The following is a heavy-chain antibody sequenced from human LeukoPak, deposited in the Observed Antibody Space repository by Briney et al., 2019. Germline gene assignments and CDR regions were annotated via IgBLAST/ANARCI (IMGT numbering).Heavy chain of an antibody. CDR1: GFTFSTYW. Sequence: GGSLRLSCAASGFTFSTYWMSWVRQAPGKGLEWVSAISGSGGSTYYADSVKGRFTISRDNAKNSLYLQMNSLRAEDTAVYYCAELGITMIGGVWGKGTTVTISS. V-gene: IGHV3-23*01. D-gene: IGHD3-10*02. CDR3: AELGITMIGGV. CDR2: ISGSGGST. J-gene: IGHJ6*04.